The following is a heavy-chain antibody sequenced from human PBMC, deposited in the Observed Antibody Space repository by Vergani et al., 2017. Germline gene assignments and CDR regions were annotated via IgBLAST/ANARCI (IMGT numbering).Heavy chain of an antibody. V-gene: IGHV4-34*01. D-gene: IGHD6-6*01. J-gene: IGHJ2*01. Sequence: QVQLQQWGAGLLKPSETLSLTCAVYGGSFSGYYWSWIRQPPGKGLEWIGEINHSGSTNYNPSLKSRVTISVDTSKNQFSLQLNSVTPEDTAVYYCARHSSSEWYFDLGGRGTLVTVSS. CDR1: GGSFSGYY. CDR2: INHSGST. CDR3: ARHSSSEWYFDL.